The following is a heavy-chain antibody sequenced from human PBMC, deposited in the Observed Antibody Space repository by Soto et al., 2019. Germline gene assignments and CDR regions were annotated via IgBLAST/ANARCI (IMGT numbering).Heavy chain of an antibody. CDR2: INAGNGNT. CDR1: VLPLAISA. J-gene: IGHJ4*02. V-gene: IGHV1-3*01. D-gene: IGHD4-4*01. Sequence: GAGVEVSCTASVLPLAISASELVRPAPGQRLEWMGWINAGNGNTKYSQKFQGRVTMTRDTSTTTVYMELSSLKSEDTAVYYCARYDYNGYYFDYWGQGTLVTVSS. CDR3: ARYDYNGYYFDY.